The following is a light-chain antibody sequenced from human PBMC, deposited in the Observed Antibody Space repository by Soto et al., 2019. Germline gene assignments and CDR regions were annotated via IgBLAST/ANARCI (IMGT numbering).Light chain of an antibody. J-gene: IGLJ2*01. CDR3: SSYTSSGTLVV. CDR2: EVS. CDR1: SSDIGGYKY. Sequence: QSALTLPASVSGSPGQSITISCTGTSSDIGGYKYVSWYQQHPGKAPKLMIFEVSNRPSGVSNRFSGSKSGNTASLTISGLQADDEADYYCSSYTSSGTLVVFGGGTKLTVL. V-gene: IGLV2-14*01.